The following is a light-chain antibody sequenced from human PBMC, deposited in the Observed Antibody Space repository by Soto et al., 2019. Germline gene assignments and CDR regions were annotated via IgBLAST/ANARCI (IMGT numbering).Light chain of an antibody. Sequence: EIVLTQSPGTLSLSPGERATLSCRASQSVTNNYLAWYQQKPSQAPRLLIFGASSRAAGIPDRFSGSGSGTDFTLAIGRLEPEDFAVYYRQQYGRSPWTFGQGTRVDIK. J-gene: IGKJ1*01. CDR1: QSVTNNY. CDR2: GAS. CDR3: QQYGRSPWT. V-gene: IGKV3-20*01.